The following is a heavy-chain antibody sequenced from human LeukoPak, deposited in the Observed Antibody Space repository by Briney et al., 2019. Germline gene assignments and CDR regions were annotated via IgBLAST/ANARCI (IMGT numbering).Heavy chain of an antibody. V-gene: IGHV3-23*01. CDR2: ISGSGGST. CDR1: GFTFSSYA. J-gene: IGHJ4*02. Sequence: GGSLRLSCAASGFTFSSYAMSWVRQAPGKGLEWVSAISGSGGSTYYADSVKGRFTISRDNSKNTLYLQMNSLRAEDAAVYYCANSGGFMIPQTYWGQGTLVTVSS. CDR3: ANSGGFMIPQTY. D-gene: IGHD3-16*01.